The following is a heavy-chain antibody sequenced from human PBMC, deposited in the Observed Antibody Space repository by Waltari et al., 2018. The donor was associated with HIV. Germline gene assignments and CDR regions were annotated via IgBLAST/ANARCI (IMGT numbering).Heavy chain of an antibody. CDR1: GFTFSIHA. V-gene: IGHV3-23*01. J-gene: IGHJ6*02. CDR3: AKEGTVDTRMFYGYMDV. D-gene: IGHD5-18*01. CDR2: MRGKCGDA. Sequence: VQLFVSGAGWGQPGGSLRLSCAASGFTFSIHAMNSVRQARGQGMEWVARMRGKCGDAQYADSIRRRFAVSRDNSKNTVYLKMTSLRDDDTALYYCAKEGTVDTRMFYGYMDVWGQGTPVTVSS.